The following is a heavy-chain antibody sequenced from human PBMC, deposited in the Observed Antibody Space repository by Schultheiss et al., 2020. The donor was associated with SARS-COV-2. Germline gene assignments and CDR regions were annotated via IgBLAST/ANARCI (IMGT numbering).Heavy chain of an antibody. CDR1: GGSVYSDSYY. V-gene: IGHV4-61*01. CDR2: IYYSGST. Sequence: SETLSLTCTVSGGSVYSDSYYWSWIRQPPGKGLEWIGYIYYSGSTNYNPSLKSRVTISVDTSKNQFSLKLSSVTAADTAVYYCARRQWLPRYFDLWGRGTLVTVSS. CDR3: ARRQWLPRYFDL. J-gene: IGHJ2*01. D-gene: IGHD6-19*01.